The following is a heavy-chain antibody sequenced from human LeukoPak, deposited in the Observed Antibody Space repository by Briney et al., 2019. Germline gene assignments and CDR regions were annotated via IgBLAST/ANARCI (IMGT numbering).Heavy chain of an antibody. D-gene: IGHD2-15*01. CDR1: GFTFSSYA. Sequence: GGSLRLSCAASGFTFSSYAMSWVRQAPGKGLEWVSAISGSGGSTYYADSVKGRFTISRDNSKNTLYLQMNSLRAGDTAVYYCAIDVVVVAATQSLDYWGQGTLVTVSS. J-gene: IGHJ4*02. CDR3: AIDVVVVAATQSLDY. CDR2: ISGSGGST. V-gene: IGHV3-23*01.